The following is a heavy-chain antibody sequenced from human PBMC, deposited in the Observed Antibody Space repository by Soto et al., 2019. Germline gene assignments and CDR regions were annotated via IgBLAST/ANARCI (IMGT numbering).Heavy chain of an antibody. CDR2: ISSSSYI. J-gene: IGHJ6*03. CDR1: GFTFSSYS. D-gene: IGHD5-18*01. CDR3: ARDRGTAMALNYYYYYMDV. V-gene: IGHV3-21*01. Sequence: GGSLRLSCATSGFTFSSYSMNWVRQAPGKGLEWVSSISSSSYIYYADSVKGRFTISRDNAKNSLYLQMNSLRAEDTAVYYCARDRGTAMALNYYYYYMDVWGKGTTVTVSS.